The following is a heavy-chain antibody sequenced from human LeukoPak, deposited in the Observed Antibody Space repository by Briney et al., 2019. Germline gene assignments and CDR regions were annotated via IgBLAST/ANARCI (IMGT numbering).Heavy chain of an antibody. CDR3: ARDDQRISSGVY. CDR1: GYTFANYY. V-gene: IGHV1-2*06. J-gene: IGHJ4*02. CDR2: INPNSGDT. D-gene: IGHD2/OR15-2a*01. Sequence: VASMKVSCKASGYTFANYYIRWVRQAPGQGLEWMGRINPNSGDTNSAQRFHGRVTMTRDTSISTAYMELSGLTSDDTAVYFCARDDQRISSGVYWGQGTLVTVSS.